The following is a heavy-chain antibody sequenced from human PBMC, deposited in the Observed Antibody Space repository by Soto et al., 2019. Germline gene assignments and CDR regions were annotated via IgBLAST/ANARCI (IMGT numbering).Heavy chain of an antibody. CDR1: GTGFTNAW. CDR2: IKSETNGGTT. V-gene: IGHV3-15*07. J-gene: IGHJ4*02. D-gene: IGHD6-13*01. CDR3: TTGGGSIWPPL. Sequence: EVQLVDSGGGLVKPAGSLTLSCAASGTGFTNAWMNWVRQAPGKGLEWVGRIKSETNGGTTDYFANVKGRFTISRDDSKSTLYLQMNRLQPEDTAVYSCTTGGGSIWPPLWGQGTLVTVSS.